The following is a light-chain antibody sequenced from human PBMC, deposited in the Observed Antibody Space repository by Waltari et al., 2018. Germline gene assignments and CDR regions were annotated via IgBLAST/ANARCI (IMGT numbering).Light chain of an antibody. J-gene: IGLJ2*01. V-gene: IGLV1-40*01. Sequence: QSVLTQPPSVSGAPGPRVPIPCTGISPNIRAGYDVLWYQQLPGTAPKLLIYGNNNRPSGVPDRFSGSKSGTSASLAITGLQAEDEADYYCQSYDSSLSGVVFGGGTKLTVL. CDR2: GNN. CDR1: SPNIRAGYD. CDR3: QSYDSSLSGVV.